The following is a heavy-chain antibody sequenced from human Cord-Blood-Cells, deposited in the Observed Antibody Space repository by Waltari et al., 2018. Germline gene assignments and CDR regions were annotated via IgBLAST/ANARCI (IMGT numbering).Heavy chain of an antibody. V-gene: IGHV6-1*01. CDR3: ARDETAGDFDY. CDR2: TYYRSKWYN. D-gene: IGHD6-19*01. Sequence: QVQLQQSSPGLVKPSQSTSLTCAISGVGVSSTDAPLNCLNQSPARGLEWLGRTYYRSKWYNDYAVSVKSRITINPDTSKNQFSLQLNSVTPEDAAVYYCARDETAGDFDYWGQGTLVTVSS. J-gene: IGHJ4*02. CDR1: GVGVSSTDAP.